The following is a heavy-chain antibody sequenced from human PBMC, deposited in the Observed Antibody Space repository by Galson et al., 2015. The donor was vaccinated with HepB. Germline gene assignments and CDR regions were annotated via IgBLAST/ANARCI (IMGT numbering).Heavy chain of an antibody. CDR3: AREAGATVAPHMEASRFDY. CDR1: GGTFSSYA. J-gene: IGHJ4*02. CDR2: IIPILGTA. Sequence: SVKVSCKASGGTFSSYAISWVRQAPGQGLEWMGGIIPILGTANYAQKFQGRVTITADESTSTAYMELSSLRSEDTAVYYCAREAGATVAPHMEASRFDYWGQGTLVTVSS. D-gene: IGHD1-26*01. V-gene: IGHV1-69*13.